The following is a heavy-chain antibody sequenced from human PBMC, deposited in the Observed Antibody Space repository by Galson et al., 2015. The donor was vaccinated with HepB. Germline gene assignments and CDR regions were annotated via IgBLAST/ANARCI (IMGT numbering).Heavy chain of an antibody. CDR3: ARDAPHTRLGELSLYVHYYYYGMDV. Sequence: SVKVSCKASGYTFTSYGISWVRQAPGQGLEWMGWISAYNGNTNYAQKLQGRVTMTTDTSTSTAYMELRSLRSDDTAVYYYARDAPHTRLGELSLYVHYYYYGMDVWGQGTTVTVSS. CDR1: GYTFTSYG. V-gene: IGHV1-18*01. CDR2: ISAYNGNT. J-gene: IGHJ6*02. D-gene: IGHD3-16*02.